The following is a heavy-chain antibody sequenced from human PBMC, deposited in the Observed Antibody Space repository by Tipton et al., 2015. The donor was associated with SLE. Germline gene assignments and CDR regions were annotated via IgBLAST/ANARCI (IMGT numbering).Heavy chain of an antibody. Sequence: TLSLTCTVSGGSISSSYWTWIRQPPGKGLEWIGYVYYAGSNYNPSLKSRVILSVDTSKNLISVRLSSVTAADTAIYYCARDRTGYGMDVWGQGTTVIVSS. D-gene: IGHD1-14*01. CDR1: GGSISSSY. V-gene: IGHV4-59*01. CDR2: VYYAGS. CDR3: ARDRTGYGMDV. J-gene: IGHJ6*02.